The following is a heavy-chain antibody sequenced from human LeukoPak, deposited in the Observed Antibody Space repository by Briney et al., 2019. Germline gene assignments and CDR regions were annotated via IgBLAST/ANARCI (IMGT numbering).Heavy chain of an antibody. CDR3: ARHPEQSSGY. J-gene: IGHJ4*02. D-gene: IGHD6-19*01. CDR2: IDPSDSYP. Sequence: GESLQISCKGSGYRFTNYWIYWLRQMPGKGLEWMGRIDPSDSYPNYSPSFQGHVTISVDKSISTAYLQWSSLKASDTAMYYCARHPEQSSGYWGQGTLFTV. V-gene: IGHV5-10-1*01. CDR1: GYRFTNYW.